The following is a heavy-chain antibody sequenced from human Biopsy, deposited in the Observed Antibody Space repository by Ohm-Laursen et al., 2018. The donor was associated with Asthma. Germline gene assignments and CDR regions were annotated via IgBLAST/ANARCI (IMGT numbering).Heavy chain of an antibody. CDR1: GGTFNTYV. D-gene: IGHD2-2*01. CDR2: TNSVFGTT. CDR3: ARKAGSCISRTCYSLDF. Sequence: VASVKVSCKPLGGTFNTYVIGWVRQAPGQGLEWMGWTNSVFGTTTYPQKFQDRVTITADDSTSTVYMELSSLRSEDTAVYYCARKAGSCISRTCYSLDFWGQGTLVTVSS. V-gene: IGHV1-69*13. J-gene: IGHJ4*02.